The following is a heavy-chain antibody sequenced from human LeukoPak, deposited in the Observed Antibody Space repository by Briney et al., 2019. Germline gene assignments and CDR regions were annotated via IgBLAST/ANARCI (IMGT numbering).Heavy chain of an antibody. Sequence: GGSLRLSCAASGFNYSSYTMNWVRQAPGMGLEWLSYISASRGITYYADSVKGRFTISRDSSKNTLSLQMNSLRAEDTAVYYCAKIPKGGYFDYWGQGTLVTVSS. V-gene: IGHV3-23*01. J-gene: IGHJ4*02. CDR3: AKIPKGGYFDY. CDR2: ISASRGIT. CDR1: GFNYSSYT. D-gene: IGHD2-2*01.